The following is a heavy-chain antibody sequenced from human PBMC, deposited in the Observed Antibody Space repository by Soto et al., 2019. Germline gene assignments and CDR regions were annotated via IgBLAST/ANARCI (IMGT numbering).Heavy chain of an antibody. Sequence: QVQLVQSGAEVKKPGASLKVSCKASGYTFTSYYMHWVRHAPGQGLEWMGIINPTGGSTSYAQKFQGRVTMTRDTSTSTVYMELSSLRSEDTAVYYCARDLGSSWHDNWFDPWGQGTLVTVSS. CDR3: ARDLGSSWHDNWFDP. V-gene: IGHV1-46*01. CDR1: GYTFTSYY. J-gene: IGHJ5*02. D-gene: IGHD6-13*01. CDR2: INPTGGST.